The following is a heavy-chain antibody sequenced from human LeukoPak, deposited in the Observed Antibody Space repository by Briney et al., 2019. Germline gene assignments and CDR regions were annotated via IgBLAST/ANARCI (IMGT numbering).Heavy chain of an antibody. V-gene: IGHV4-39*01. Sequence: PSETLSLTCTVSGGSLSSSNSHWGWIRQPPGKGLEWIGSIYYSGSTYYNPSLKSRVTISVDTSKNQFSLKLSSVTAADTAVYYCASDLDVDTAQTWGQGTLVTVSS. CDR2: IYYSGST. CDR3: ASDLDVDTAQT. J-gene: IGHJ5*02. CDR1: GGSLSSSNSH. D-gene: IGHD5-18*01.